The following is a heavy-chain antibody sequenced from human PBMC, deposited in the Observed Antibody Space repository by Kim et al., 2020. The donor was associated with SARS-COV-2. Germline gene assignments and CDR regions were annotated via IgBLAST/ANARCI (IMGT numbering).Heavy chain of an antibody. CDR3: AKDSSGPTGYYYYYMDV. V-gene: IGHV3-9*01. D-gene: IGHD6-19*01. Sequence: VNGRFTISRDNAKNSLYLQMNSLRAEDTALYYCAKDSSGPTGYYYYYMDVWGKGTTVTVSS. J-gene: IGHJ6*03.